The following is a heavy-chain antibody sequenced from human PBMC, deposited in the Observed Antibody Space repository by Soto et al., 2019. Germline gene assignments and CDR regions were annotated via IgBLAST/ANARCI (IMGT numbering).Heavy chain of an antibody. CDR2: VYYRGRS. D-gene: IGHD2-8*01. CDR1: GGSVSNSNYY. CDR3: VSQRTSVLTQAYFDY. J-gene: IGHJ4*02. V-gene: IGHV4-39*01. Sequence: ETLSLTCTVSGGSVSNSNYYWGWIRQSPGKGLEWIGSVYYRGRSYSKSSVKSRVTISVDTSKNQFSLNLNSVTASDTAVYFCVSQRTSVLTQAYFDYWGPGALVTVSS.